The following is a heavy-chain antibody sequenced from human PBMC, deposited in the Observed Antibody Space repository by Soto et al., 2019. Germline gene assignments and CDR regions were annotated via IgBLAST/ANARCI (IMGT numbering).Heavy chain of an antibody. D-gene: IGHD5-12*01. CDR2: ISYDGSNK. J-gene: IGHJ6*02. CDR3: ARGRDGYNYHYYYYGMDV. V-gene: IGHV3-30-3*01. CDR1: GFTFSSYA. Sequence: VGSLRLSCAASGFTFSSYAMHWVRQAPGKGLEWVAVISYDGSNKYYADSVKGRFTISRDNSKNTLYLQMNSLRAEDTAVYYCARGRDGYNYHYYYYGMDVWGQGTTVTVSS.